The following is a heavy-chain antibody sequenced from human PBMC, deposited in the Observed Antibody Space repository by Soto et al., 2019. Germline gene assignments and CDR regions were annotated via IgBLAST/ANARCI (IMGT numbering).Heavy chain of an antibody. CDR1: GGSVSSGGQY. CDR3: ARRHPRFYFGP. D-gene: IGHD4-17*01. CDR2: IYYSGDT. Sequence: QVQLQESGPGLVKPSQTLSLTCTVSGGSVSSGGQYWSWIRQHPGKGLEWIGNIYYSGDTFYNPSLRSRITISVDTSRNQFSLSLSSVTAADTAVSYSARRHPRFYFGPWGRGTLLTVSS. V-gene: IGHV4-31*03. J-gene: IGHJ2*01.